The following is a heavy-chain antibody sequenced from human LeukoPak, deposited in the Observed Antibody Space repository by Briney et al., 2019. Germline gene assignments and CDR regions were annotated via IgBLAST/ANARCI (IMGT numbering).Heavy chain of an antibody. V-gene: IGHV3-23*01. J-gene: IGHJ4*02. Sequence: GGSLRLSCAASGFSFSTYAMSWVRQSPRKGLEWVSTIIANGVSTYYADSVQGRFTISRDNSKNTVYLQMISLRAEDTAVYYCATRPRELRGIDYWGRGTLVTVSS. CDR2: IIANGVST. CDR3: ATRPRELRGIDY. D-gene: IGHD3-10*01. CDR1: GFSFSTYA.